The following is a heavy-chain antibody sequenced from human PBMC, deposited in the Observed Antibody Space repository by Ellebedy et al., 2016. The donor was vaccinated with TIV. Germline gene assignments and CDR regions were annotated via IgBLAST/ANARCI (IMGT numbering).Heavy chain of an antibody. V-gene: IGHV3-23*01. CDR1: GFIFGTYA. D-gene: IGHD3-16*01. CDR3: AKGRVGGDGRWVFDV. J-gene: IGHJ3*01. CDR2: IYGSSSKT. Sequence: PGGSLRLSCAASGFIFGTYAMAWVRRTPGKGREWVSGIYGSSSKTFYTDSVKGRLTIYRDNSENTVLLQMNSLRAEDTAIYYCAKGRVGGDGRWVFDVWGQGTVVTVSS.